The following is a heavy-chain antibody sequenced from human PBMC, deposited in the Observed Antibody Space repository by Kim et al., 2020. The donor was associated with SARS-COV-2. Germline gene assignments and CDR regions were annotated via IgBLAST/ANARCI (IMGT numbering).Heavy chain of an antibody. CDR1: GFTVSSNY. J-gene: IGHJ6*02. CDR3: ARSWYPKYYYYYYGMDV. CDR2: IYSGGST. Sequence: GGSLRLSCAASGFTVSSNYMSWVRQAPGKGLEWVSVIYSGGSTYYADSVKGRFTISRDNSKNTLYLQMNSLRAEDTAVYYCARSWYPKYYYYYYGMDVWGQGTTVTVSS. D-gene: IGHD6-13*01. V-gene: IGHV3-66*01.